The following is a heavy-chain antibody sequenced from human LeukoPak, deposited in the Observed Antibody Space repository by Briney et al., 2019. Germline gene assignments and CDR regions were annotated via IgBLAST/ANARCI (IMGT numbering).Heavy chain of an antibody. D-gene: IGHD3-10*01. J-gene: IGHJ3*02. CDR3: ARRVGGEARAFDI. CDR2: IYYSGST. V-gene: IGHV4-59*01. CDR1: GGSISSYY. Sequence: SETLSLTCTVSGGSISSYYWSWLRQPPGKGLEWIGYIYYSGSTNYNPSLKSRVTISLDTSKNQFSLKLSSLTAADTAVYYCARRVGGEARAFDILGPGNMVTVSS.